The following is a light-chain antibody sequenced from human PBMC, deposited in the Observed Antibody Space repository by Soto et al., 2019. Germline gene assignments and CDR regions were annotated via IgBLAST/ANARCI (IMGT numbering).Light chain of an antibody. Sequence: QSVLTQPASVSGSPGQSITISCTGTSSDIGGYNYVSWYQHHPGKAPKLLIYEVTNRPSGVSNRFSGSKSGNTASLTISGLQAGDEAVYYCNSYTSRSTRVFGGGTKVTVL. CDR1: SSDIGGYNY. V-gene: IGLV2-14*01. J-gene: IGLJ2*01. CDR2: EVT. CDR3: NSYTSRSTRV.